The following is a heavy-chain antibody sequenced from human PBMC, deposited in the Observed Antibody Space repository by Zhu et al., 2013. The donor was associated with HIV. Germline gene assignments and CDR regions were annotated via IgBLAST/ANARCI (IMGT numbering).Heavy chain of an antibody. Sequence: QVQLVQSGAEVKKPGSSVTVSCKASGGTFNNYGINWVRQAPGQGLEWMGGNIPMFGTTSYAQKFQGRVTITADESTNTVYMELTSLRSEDTAVYYCARDRGEGNWFDPGAREPWSPSPQ. CDR3: ARDRGEGNWFDP. J-gene: IGHJ5*02. CDR2: NIPMFGTT. D-gene: IGHD2-21*01. V-gene: IGHV1-69*01. CDR1: GGTFNNYG.